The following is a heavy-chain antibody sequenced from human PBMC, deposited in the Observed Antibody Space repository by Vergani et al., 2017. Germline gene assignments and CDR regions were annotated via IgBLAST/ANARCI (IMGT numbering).Heavy chain of an antibody. Sequence: QVQLQESGPGLVKPSETLSLTCTVSGGSISSYYWSWIRQPPGKGLEWIGRIYPNGNGNYNESLRSRLTMSIDTSRSQFSLSLSSVTAADTAVYYCARGNCGVNCPKYNGLAPWGRGILVTVSS. J-gene: IGHJ5*02. CDR2: IYPNGNG. D-gene: IGHD2-21*01. V-gene: IGHV4-4*07. CDR3: ARGNCGVNCPKYNGLAP. CDR1: GGSISSYY.